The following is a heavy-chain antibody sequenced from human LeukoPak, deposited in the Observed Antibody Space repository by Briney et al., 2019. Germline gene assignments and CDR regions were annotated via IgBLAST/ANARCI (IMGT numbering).Heavy chain of an antibody. Sequence: SETLSLTCTVSGGSISSYYWSWIRQPPGKGLEWIGYIYYSGSTNYNPSLKSRVTISVDMSKNQFSLKLSSVTAADTAVYYCARQGGSGSYYERYYYYGVDVWGQGTTVTVSS. CDR2: IYYSGST. V-gene: IGHV4-59*08. J-gene: IGHJ6*02. D-gene: IGHD3-10*01. CDR1: GGSISSYY. CDR3: ARQGGSGSYYERYYYYGVDV.